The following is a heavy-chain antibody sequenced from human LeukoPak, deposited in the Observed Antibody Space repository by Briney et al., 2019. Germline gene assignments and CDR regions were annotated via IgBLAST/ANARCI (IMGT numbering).Heavy chain of an antibody. V-gene: IGHV3-9*03. D-gene: IGHD3-10*01. CDR2: ISWNSGSI. CDR1: GFTFDDYA. J-gene: IGHJ3*02. CDR3: AKDLLWLGTGGGAFDI. Sequence: PGSSLRLSCAASGFTFDDYAMHWLRQAPGKGLEGVSGISWNSGSIGYADSVKGRFTISRDNAKNSLYLQMNSLRAEDMALYYCAKDLLWLGTGGGAFDIWGQGTVVTVSS.